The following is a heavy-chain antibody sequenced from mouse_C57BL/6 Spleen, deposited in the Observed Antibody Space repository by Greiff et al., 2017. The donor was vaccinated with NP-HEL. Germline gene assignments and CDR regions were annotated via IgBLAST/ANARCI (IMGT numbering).Heavy chain of an antibody. D-gene: IGHD2-3*01. CDR3: ASRWLPHYYAMDY. V-gene: IGHV7-3*01. CDR2: IRNKANGYTT. Sequence: EVKLVESGGGLVQPGGSLSLSCAASGFTFTDYYMSWVRQPPGKALEWLGFIRNKANGYTTEYSASVKGRFTISRDISQSILYLQMNALRAEDSATYYCASRWLPHYYAMDYWGQGTSVTVSS. CDR1: GFTFTDYY. J-gene: IGHJ4*01.